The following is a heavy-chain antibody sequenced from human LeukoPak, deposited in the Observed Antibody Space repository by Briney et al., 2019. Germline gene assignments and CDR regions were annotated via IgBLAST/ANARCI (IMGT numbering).Heavy chain of an antibody. Sequence: GGSLRLSCAASGFTFRSYAMSWVRQAPGKGLEWVSVISGSGGSTYYADSVRGRFSISRDNSQNTVFLQMNSLRVEDTAAYYCVATFTVFGVVSTIEWGQGTLVTVSS. J-gene: IGHJ4*02. CDR1: GFTFRSYA. CDR2: ISGSGGST. D-gene: IGHD3-3*01. CDR3: VATFTVFGVVSTIE. V-gene: IGHV3-23*01.